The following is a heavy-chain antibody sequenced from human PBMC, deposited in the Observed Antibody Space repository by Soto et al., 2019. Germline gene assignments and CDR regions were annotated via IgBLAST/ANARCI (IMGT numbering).Heavy chain of an antibody. D-gene: IGHD3-10*01. CDR2: ITDSGGDA. Sequence: PGGSLRLSCVSSGITFVSRAMTWVRQAPGEGLEWVSSITDSGGDAKYADSVRGRFTISRDNSKNTLYLQMSSLRAEDSGVYYCARGSTDAYPGSRIFDFWGRGTLVTVSS. J-gene: IGHJ4*02. V-gene: IGHV3-23*01. CDR1: GITFVSRA. CDR3: ARGSTDAYPGSRIFDF.